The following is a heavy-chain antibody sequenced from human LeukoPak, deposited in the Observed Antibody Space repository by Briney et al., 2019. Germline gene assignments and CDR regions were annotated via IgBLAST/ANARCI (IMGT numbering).Heavy chain of an antibody. CDR1: GFTFINYD. J-gene: IGHJ6*02. CDR2: ITSSGATT. V-gene: IGHV3-48*03. Sequence: PGGSLRLSCAASGFTFINYDMNWVRQAPGKGLEWIAYITSSGATTYYADSVQGRFTISRDDAKDSLSLQMNSLRAEDPAIYYCARDWSGYGMDVWGQGTTITVSS. D-gene: IGHD3-3*01. CDR3: ARDWSGYGMDV.